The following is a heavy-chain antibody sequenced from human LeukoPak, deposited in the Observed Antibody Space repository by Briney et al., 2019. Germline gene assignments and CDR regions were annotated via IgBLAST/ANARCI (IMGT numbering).Heavy chain of an antibody. V-gene: IGHV4-61*02. J-gene: IGHJ4*02. CDR3: ARKNDPHSGSYYGVD. CDR1: GGSISSSTYY. CDR2: IYTSGST. D-gene: IGHD3-10*01. Sequence: SETLSLTCIVSGGSISSSTYYWGWIRQPPGKGLEWIGRIYTSGSTNYNPSLKSRVTISVDTSKNQFSLKLSSVTAADTAVYYCARKNDPHSGSYYGVDWGQGTLVTVSS.